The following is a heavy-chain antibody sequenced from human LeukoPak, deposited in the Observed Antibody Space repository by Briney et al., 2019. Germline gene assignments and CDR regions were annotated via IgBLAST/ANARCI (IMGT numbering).Heavy chain of an antibody. CDR2: ISAYNGNT. J-gene: IGHJ5*02. D-gene: IGHD2-21*01. Sequence: ASVKVSCKASGYTFTSYYMHWVRQAPGQGLEWMGWISAYNGNTNYAQKLQGRVTMTTDTSTSTAYMELRSLRSDDTAVYYCARGGDWDTFAGFDPWGQGTLVTVSS. V-gene: IGHV1-18*04. CDR3: ARGGDWDTFAGFDP. CDR1: GYTFTSYY.